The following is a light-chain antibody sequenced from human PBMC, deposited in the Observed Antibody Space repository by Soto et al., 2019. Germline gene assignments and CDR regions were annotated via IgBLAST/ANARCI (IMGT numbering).Light chain of an antibody. J-gene: IGKJ2*01. CDR2: AAS. V-gene: IGKV3-15*01. CDR1: QSVSIN. CDR3: QQYHIWYT. Sequence: EIVMTQSPATLSVSPGERVILSCRASQSVSINLAWFQQKPGQAPWLLIYAASTRATGIPARFSGSGSGTEFTLTISSLQSEDFAVYYCQQYHIWYTFGQGTELEIK.